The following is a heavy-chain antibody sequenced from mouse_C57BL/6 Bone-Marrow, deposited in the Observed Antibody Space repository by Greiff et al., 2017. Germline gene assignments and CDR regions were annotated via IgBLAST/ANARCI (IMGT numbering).Heavy chain of an antibody. CDR1: GYTFTDYY. CDR3: ARAYYSNLDY. V-gene: IGHV1-76*01. Sequence: VQLKQSGAELVRPGASVKLSCKASGYTFTDYYINWVKQRPGQGLEWIARIYPGSGNTYYNEKFKGKATLTAEKSSSTAYMQLSSLTSEDSAVYFCARAYYSNLDYWGQGTTLTVSS. J-gene: IGHJ2*01. CDR2: IYPGSGNT. D-gene: IGHD2-5*01.